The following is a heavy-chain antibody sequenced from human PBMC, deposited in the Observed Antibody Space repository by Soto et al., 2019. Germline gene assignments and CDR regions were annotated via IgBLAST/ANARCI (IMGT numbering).Heavy chain of an antibody. D-gene: IGHD2-2*01. V-gene: IGHV3-11*01. CDR1: GFTFSDYY. CDR3: ARDLVVVPAAISWGLFGP. CDR2: ISSSGSTI. J-gene: IGHJ5*02. Sequence: GGSLRLSCAASGFTFSDYYMSWIRQAPGKGLEWVSYISSSGSTIYYADSVKGRFTISRDNAKNSLYLQMNSLRAEDTAVYYCARDLVVVPAAISWGLFGPWGQGTLVTVSS.